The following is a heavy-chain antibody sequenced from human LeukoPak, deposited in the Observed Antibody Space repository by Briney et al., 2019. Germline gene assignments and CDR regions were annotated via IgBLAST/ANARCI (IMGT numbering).Heavy chain of an antibody. CDR3: ARDPHFGGYFDY. J-gene: IGHJ4*02. CDR2: ISSSSSYI. CDR1: GFTFSSYS. V-gene: IGHV3-21*01. D-gene: IGHD3-10*01. Sequence: PGGSLRLSCAASGFTFSSYSMNWVRQAPGRGLEWVSPISSSSSYIYYADSVKGRFTISRDNAKNSLYLQMNSLRAEDTAVYYCARDPHFGGYFDYWGQGTLVTVSS.